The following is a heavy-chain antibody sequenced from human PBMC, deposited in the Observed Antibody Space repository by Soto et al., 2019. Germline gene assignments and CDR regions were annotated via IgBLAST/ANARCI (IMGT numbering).Heavy chain of an antibody. Sequence: SETLAITCTFSGCSIYSSPYYWGWIRQSPGRGLEWIASISYSGSTFYNPSLKSRVTIFVHTSKNEFSLKLSSVTAADTALYYCSRRAPEGFDPWGQGTLVTVSS. V-gene: IGHV4-39*01. CDR2: ISYSGST. J-gene: IGHJ5*02. CDR3: SRRAPEGFDP. CDR1: GCSIYSSPYY.